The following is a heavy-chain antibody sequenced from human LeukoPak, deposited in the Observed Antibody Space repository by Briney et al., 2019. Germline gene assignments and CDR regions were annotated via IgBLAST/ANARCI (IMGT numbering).Heavy chain of an antibody. V-gene: IGHV4-61*08. Sequence: SETLSLTCTVSGGSISSGGYYWSWIRQHPGKGLEWIGYIYYSGSTNYNPSLKSRVTISVDTSKNQFSLKLSSVTAADTAVYYCARAGGDYGLFDYWGQGTLVTVSS. J-gene: IGHJ4*02. CDR3: ARAGGDYGLFDY. CDR2: IYYSGST. D-gene: IGHD4-17*01. CDR1: GGSISSGGYY.